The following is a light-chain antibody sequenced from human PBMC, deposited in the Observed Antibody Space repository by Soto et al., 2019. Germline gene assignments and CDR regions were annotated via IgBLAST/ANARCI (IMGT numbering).Light chain of an antibody. Sequence: QSVLTQPASVSGSPGQSITISCTGTSSDVGGYKHVSWYQHHPGKAPKLMIYEVSNRPSGVSNRFSGSKSGCTASLTISGLQAEDEADYYCNSQRSSGTRVFGTGTKVTVL. CDR3: NSQRSSGTRV. J-gene: IGLJ1*01. V-gene: IGLV2-14*01. CDR2: EVS. CDR1: SSDVGGYKH.